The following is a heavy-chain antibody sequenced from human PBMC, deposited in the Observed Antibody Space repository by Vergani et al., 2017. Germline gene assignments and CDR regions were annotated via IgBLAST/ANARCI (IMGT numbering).Heavy chain of an antibody. CDR1: GGTFSSYA. D-gene: IGHD2-2*01. Sequence: QVQLVQSGAEVKKPGSSVKVSCKASGGTFSSYAISWVRQAPGQGLEWMGWISAYNGNTNYAQKLQGRVTMTTDTSTSTAYMELRSLRSDDTAVYYCATTQVGTYCSSTSCLPPNYFQHWGQGTLVTVSS. CDR2: ISAYNGNT. V-gene: IGHV1-18*01. J-gene: IGHJ1*01. CDR3: ATTQVGTYCSSTSCLPPNYFQH.